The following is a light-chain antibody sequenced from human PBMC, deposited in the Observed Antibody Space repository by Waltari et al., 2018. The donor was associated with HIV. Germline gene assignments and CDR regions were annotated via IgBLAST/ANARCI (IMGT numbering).Light chain of an antibody. CDR3: YSTDNSGHHRV. V-gene: IGLV3-10*01. Sequence: SYELTQPPSVAVSPGQTARITCTGDALPKKYASWYQQKSGQAPVLVIYEDSKRPSGFPGRFSGSSSGTTATLTISGAQVEDEADYDCYSTDNSGHHRVFGTGTKLTVL. CDR1: ALPKKY. CDR2: EDS. J-gene: IGLJ2*01.